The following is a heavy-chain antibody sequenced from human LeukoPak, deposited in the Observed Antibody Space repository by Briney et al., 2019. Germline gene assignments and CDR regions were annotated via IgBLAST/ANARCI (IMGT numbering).Heavy chain of an antibody. CDR3: ARDGFRYTSSSGRYYYYGMDV. D-gene: IGHD6-6*01. V-gene: IGHV3-48*03. CDR2: INSSGSTI. Sequence: GGSLRLSCAASGFTFSSYEMNWVRQAPGKGLEWVSYINSSGSTIYYADSVKGRFTISRDNAKNSLYLQMNSLRAEDTAVYYCARDGFRYTSSSGRYYYYGMDVWGQGTTVTVSS. J-gene: IGHJ6*02. CDR1: GFTFSSYE.